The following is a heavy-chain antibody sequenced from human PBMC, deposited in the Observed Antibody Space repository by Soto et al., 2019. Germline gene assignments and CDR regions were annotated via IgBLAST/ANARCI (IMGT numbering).Heavy chain of an antibody. CDR3: ARANSPLFDL. CDR1: GYTFTGYY. CDR2: INPNSGGT. D-gene: IGHD6-13*01. Sequence: ASVKVSCKASGYTFTGYYMHWVRQAPGQGLEWMGWINPNSGGTNYAQKFQGRVTMTRDTSISTAYMELNSLRADDTAVYYCARANSPLFDLWGQGNLVTVSS. V-gene: IGHV1-2*02. J-gene: IGHJ4*02.